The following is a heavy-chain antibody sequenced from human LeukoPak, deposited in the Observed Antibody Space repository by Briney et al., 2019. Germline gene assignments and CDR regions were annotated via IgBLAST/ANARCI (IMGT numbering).Heavy chain of an antibody. V-gene: IGHV1-18*01. CDR3: TRVRNSNNWWGPFDI. CDR2: ISPNSGNT. J-gene: IGHJ3*02. Sequence: ASVKVSCKAFGYTFGTSSISWVRQAPGQRLEWMGWISPNSGNTYYAQGVQGRVTMTTDTSRSTAYMELRSLRSDDTAVYYCTRVRNSNNWWGPFDIWAKGQWSPSL. CDR1: GYTFGTSS. D-gene: IGHD1-1*01.